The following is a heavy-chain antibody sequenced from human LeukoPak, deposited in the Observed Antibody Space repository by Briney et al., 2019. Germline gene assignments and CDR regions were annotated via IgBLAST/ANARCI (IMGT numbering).Heavy chain of an antibody. J-gene: IGHJ4*02. CDR3: ARVFHYYDSSGYRENYFDY. Sequence: SETLSLTCSVSGASISNNNWWNWMRQPPGKGLEWIGDIFHAGSTNYNPSLKSRVTISLDKSKNQFSLTLTSVTAADTAVYYCARVFHYYDSSGYRENYFDYWGQGTLVIVSS. D-gene: IGHD3-22*01. CDR2: IFHAGST. V-gene: IGHV4-4*02. CDR1: GASISNNNW.